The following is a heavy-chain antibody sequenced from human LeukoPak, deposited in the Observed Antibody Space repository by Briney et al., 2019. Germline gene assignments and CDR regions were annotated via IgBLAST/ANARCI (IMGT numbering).Heavy chain of an antibody. CDR2: ISWNSGSI. CDR1: GFTFDDYA. V-gene: IGHV3-9*01. D-gene: IGHD6-19*01. Sequence: PGRSLRLSCAASGFTFDDYAMHWVRQAPGKGLEWVSGISWNSGSIGYADSVKGRFTISRDNAKNSLYLQMNSLRAEDTAVYYCAKDGRYNVRYRSGYEYYYGMDVWGQGTTVTVSS. J-gene: IGHJ6*02. CDR3: AKDGRYNVRYRSGYEYYYGMDV.